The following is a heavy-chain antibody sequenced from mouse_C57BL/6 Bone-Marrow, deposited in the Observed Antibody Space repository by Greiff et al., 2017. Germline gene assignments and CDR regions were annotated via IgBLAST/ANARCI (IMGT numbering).Heavy chain of an antibody. CDR1: GYTFTSYW. CDR2: IYPGSGST. D-gene: IGHD2-12*01. CDR3: ARKRYPYWYFDV. V-gene: IGHV1-55*01. J-gene: IGHJ1*03. Sequence: QVQLQQPGAELVKPGASVKMSCKASGYTFTSYWITWVKQRPGQGLEWIGDIYPGSGSTNYNEKFKSKATLTVVTSSSTAYMQLSSLTSEDSAVYYCARKRYPYWYFDVWGTGTTVTVSS.